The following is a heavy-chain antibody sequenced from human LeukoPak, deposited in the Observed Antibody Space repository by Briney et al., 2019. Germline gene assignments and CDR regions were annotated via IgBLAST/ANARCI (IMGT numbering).Heavy chain of an antibody. V-gene: IGHV4-59*08. J-gene: IGHJ6*02. Sequence: KTSETLSLTCTVSGGSISSYYWSWIRQPPGKGLEWIGYIYYSGSTNYNPSLKSRVTISVDTSKNQFSLRLSSVTAADTAVYYCARAVGGLPYYGMDVWGQGTTVTVSS. D-gene: IGHD2-21*01. CDR3: ARAVGGLPYYGMDV. CDR2: IYYSGST. CDR1: GGSISSYY.